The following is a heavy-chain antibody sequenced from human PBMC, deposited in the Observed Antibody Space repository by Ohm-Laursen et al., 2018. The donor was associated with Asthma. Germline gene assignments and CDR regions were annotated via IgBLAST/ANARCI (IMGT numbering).Heavy chain of an antibody. D-gene: IGHD3-10*01. CDR1: GGSISSGDYY. J-gene: IGHJ6*02. CDR3: ARDSVGGSGSYYNGAPYYYYGMDV. CDR2: IYYSGST. Sequence: TLSLTCPVSGGSISSGDYYWSWIRQPPGKGLEWIGYIYYSGSTYYNPSLKSRVTISVDTSKNQFSLKLSSVTAADTAVYYCARDSVGGSGSYYNGAPYYYYGMDVWGQGTTVTVSS. V-gene: IGHV4-30-4*01.